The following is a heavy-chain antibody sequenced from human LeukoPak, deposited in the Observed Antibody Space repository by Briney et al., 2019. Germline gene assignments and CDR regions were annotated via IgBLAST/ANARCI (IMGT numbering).Heavy chain of an antibody. D-gene: IGHD2-2*01. V-gene: IGHV3-9*01. CDR1: GFTFDDYA. J-gene: IGHJ4*02. Sequence: GGSLRLSCAASGFTFDDYAMHWARQAPGKGLEWVSGISWNSGSIGYADSVKGRFTISRDNAKNSLYLQMNSLRAEDTALYYCAKDSGYSPIVVVPAAENYFDYWGQGTLVTVSS. CDR2: ISWNSGSI. CDR3: AKDSGYSPIVVVPAAENYFDY.